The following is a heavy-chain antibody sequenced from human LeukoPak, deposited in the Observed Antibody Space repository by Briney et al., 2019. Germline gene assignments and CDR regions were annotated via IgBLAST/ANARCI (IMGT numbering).Heavy chain of an antibody. CDR3: ARHNGVSYLDY. D-gene: IGHD2-8*01. Sequence: SETLSLTCTVSGVSVISSYWSWVRQPPGKGLEYIGFIHHSGDTKYNPSLKSRVTMSVDTSKSQCSLRLSSVTAADSAVYYCARHNGVSYLDYWGQGTLVTVSS. V-gene: IGHV4-59*02. J-gene: IGHJ4*02. CDR2: IHHSGDT. CDR1: GVSVISSY.